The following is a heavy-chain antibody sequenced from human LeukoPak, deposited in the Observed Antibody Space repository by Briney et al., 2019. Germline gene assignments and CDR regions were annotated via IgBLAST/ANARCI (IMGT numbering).Heavy chain of an antibody. CDR3: ARGYSGYDC. CDR2: INHSGST. D-gene: IGHD5-12*01. V-gene: IGHV4-34*01. CDR1: GGSFSGYY. Sequence: ETLSLTCAVYGGSFSGYYWSWIRQPPGRGLEWIGEINHSGSTNYNPSLKSRVTISVDTSKNQFSLKLSSVTAADTAVYYCARGYSGYDCWGQGTLVTVSS. J-gene: IGHJ4*02.